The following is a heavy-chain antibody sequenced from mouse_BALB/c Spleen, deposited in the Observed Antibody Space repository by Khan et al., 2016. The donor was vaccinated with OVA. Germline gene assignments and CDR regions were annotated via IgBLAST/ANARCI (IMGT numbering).Heavy chain of an antibody. J-gene: IGHJ4*01. CDR2: IWGGGST. Sequence: VELVESGPGLVAPSQSLSITCTVSGFSLTDYGVSWIRQPPGKGLEWLGVIWGGGSTYYNSALKSRLSISKDNSKSQVLLKMSSLQTDDTAMYYCAKGGWSYYFALDYWGQGTSVTVSS. CDR3: AKGGWSYYFALDY. CDR1: GFSLTDYG. V-gene: IGHV2-6-5*01.